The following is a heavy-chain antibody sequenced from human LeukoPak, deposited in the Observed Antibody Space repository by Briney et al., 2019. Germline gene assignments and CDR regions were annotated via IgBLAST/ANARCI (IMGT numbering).Heavy chain of an antibody. V-gene: IGHV1-8*02. Sequence: ASVKVSCKASGYTFTGYYMHWVRQATGQGLEWMGWMNPNSGNTGYAQKFQGRVTMTRNTSISTAYMELSSLRSEDTAVYYCARVPYDSSGYSDYWGQGTLVTVSS. J-gene: IGHJ4*02. CDR2: MNPNSGNT. CDR1: GYTFTGYY. D-gene: IGHD3-22*01. CDR3: ARVPYDSSGYSDY.